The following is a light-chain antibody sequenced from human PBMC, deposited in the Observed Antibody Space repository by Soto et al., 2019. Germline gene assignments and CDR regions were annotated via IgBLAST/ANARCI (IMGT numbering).Light chain of an antibody. CDR3: QSYDDSLSGYV. Sequence: QSVLTQPPSVSGAPGQRVTISCTGSSSNIGAGYDVHWYQQLPGTAPKILIYVHSNRPSGVPDRFSGSTSGTSASLAITGLQAEDEADYYCQSYDDSLSGYVFGGGTKLTVL. CDR2: VHS. CDR1: SSNIGAGYD. J-gene: IGLJ2*01. V-gene: IGLV1-40*01.